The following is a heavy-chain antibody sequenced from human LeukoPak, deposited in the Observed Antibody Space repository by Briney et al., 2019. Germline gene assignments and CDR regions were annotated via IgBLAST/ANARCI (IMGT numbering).Heavy chain of an antibody. CDR2: IKQDGSEK. V-gene: IGHV3-7*03. D-gene: IGHD2-15*01. J-gene: IGHJ3*02. Sequence: GGSLRLSCAASGFIFSSYWMSWVRQAPGKGLEWVANIKQDGSEKYYVDSVKGRFTISRDNAKNSLYLQMNRLRAEDTALYYCAKVGGAFDIWGQGTMVTVSS. CDR1: GFIFSSYW. CDR3: AKVGGAFDI.